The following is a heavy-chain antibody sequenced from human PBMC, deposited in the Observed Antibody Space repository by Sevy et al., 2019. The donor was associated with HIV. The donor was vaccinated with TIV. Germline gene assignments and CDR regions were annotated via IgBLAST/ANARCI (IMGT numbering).Heavy chain of an antibody. D-gene: IGHD3-22*01. V-gene: IGHV1-2*05. CDR2: INPNSGET. CDR3: ARDWGWDSNTYYHSSS. CDR1: GYTFIGYY. Sequence: ASVKVSCKASGYTFIGYYMHWVRQAPGQGLEWMGRINPNSGETDYAQKFQVRVTMTRDMAISTAYIELSRLRSDDTDVYFCARDWGWDSNTYYHSSSWGQGTLVTVSS. J-gene: IGHJ5*02.